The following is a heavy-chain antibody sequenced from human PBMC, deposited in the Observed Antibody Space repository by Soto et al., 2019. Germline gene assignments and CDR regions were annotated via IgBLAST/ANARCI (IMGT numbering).Heavy chain of an antibody. CDR2: IGTAGDT. V-gene: IGHV3-13*01. CDR1: GFTFSSYD. J-gene: IGHJ6*02. Sequence: PGGSLRLSCAASGFTFSSYDMHWVRQATGKGLEWVSAIGTAGDTYYPGSVKGRFTISRENAKNSLYLQMNSLRAEDTAVYYCARVANRYGSGSSPHPYYYYGMDVWGQGTTVTVSS. D-gene: IGHD3-10*01. CDR3: ARVANRYGSGSSPHPYYYYGMDV.